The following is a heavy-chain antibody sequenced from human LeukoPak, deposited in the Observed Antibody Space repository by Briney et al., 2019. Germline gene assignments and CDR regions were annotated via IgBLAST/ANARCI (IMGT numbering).Heavy chain of an antibody. V-gene: IGHV3-11*01. D-gene: IGHD4-17*01. CDR2: ISSSGSTI. Sequence: PGGSLRLSCAASGFTFSDYYMSWIRQAPGKGLEWVSCISSSGSTIYYADSVKGRFTISRDNSKNTLYLQMNSLRAEDTAVYYCAKDSYGVLDYWGQGTLVTVSS. CDR3: AKDSYGVLDY. CDR1: GFTFSDYY. J-gene: IGHJ4*02.